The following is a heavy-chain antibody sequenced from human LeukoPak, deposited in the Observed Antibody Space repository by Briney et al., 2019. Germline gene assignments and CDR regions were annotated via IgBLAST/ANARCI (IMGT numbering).Heavy chain of an antibody. D-gene: IGHD3-22*01. Sequence: PGGSLRLSCAASGFTVSSNYMSWVRQAPGKGLEWVSVIYSGGSTYYADSVKGRFTISRDNSKNTLYLQMNSLRAEDTAVYYCARWYYDSSGYDAFDIRGQGTMVTVSS. V-gene: IGHV3-53*01. CDR3: ARWYYDSSGYDAFDI. J-gene: IGHJ3*02. CDR2: IYSGGST. CDR1: GFTVSSNY.